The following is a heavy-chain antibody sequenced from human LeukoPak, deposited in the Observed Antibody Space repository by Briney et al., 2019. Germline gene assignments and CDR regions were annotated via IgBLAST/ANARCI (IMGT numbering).Heavy chain of an antibody. V-gene: IGHV1-46*01. Sequence: ASVKVSCKASGYTFTSYYMRWVRQAPGQGLEWMGIINPSGGSTSYAQKFQGRVTMTRDTSASTVYMELSSLRSEDTAVYYCARGDGITMVRGVIIHFDYWGQGTLVTVSS. D-gene: IGHD3-10*01. CDR1: GYTFTSYY. J-gene: IGHJ4*02. CDR3: ARGDGITMVRGVIIHFDY. CDR2: INPSGGST.